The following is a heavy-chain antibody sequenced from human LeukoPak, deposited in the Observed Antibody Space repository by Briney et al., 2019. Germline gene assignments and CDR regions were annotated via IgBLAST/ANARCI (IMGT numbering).Heavy chain of an antibody. V-gene: IGHV1-69*06. D-gene: IGHD5-12*01. CDR3: ARDRYSGYDPYYYYYGMDV. CDR2: IIPIFGTA. J-gene: IGHJ6*02. Sequence: SVKVSCKASGGTFSSYAISWVRQAPGQGLEWMGGIIPIFGTANYAQKFQGRVTITADKSTSTAYMELSSLGSEDTAVYYCARDRYSGYDPYYYYYGMDVWGQGTTVTVSS. CDR1: GGTFSSYA.